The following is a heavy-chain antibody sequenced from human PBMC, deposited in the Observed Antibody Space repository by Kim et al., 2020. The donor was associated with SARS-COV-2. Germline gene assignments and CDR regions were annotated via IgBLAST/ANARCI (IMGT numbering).Heavy chain of an antibody. CDR3: ARDPRSSWYYFDY. D-gene: IGHD6-13*01. Sequence: YAVSVKSRITINPDTSKNQFSLQLNSVTPEDTAVYYCARDPRSSWYYFDYWGQGTLVTVSS. J-gene: IGHJ4*02. V-gene: IGHV6-1*01.